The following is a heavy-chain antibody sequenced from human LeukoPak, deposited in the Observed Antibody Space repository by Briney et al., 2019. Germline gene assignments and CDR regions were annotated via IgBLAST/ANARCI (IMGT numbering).Heavy chain of an antibody. D-gene: IGHD3-10*01. Sequence: SQTLSLTCAISGDSVSSNSAAWNWIRQSPSRGLEWLGRTYYRSKWYNDYAVSVKSRITINPDTSKNQFSLQLNSVTPEDTAVYYCARDLVTMVRGVYYYYYGMDVWGQGTTVTVSS. CDR2: TYYRSKWYN. CDR3: ARDLVTMVRGVYYYYYGMDV. J-gene: IGHJ6*02. V-gene: IGHV6-1*01. CDR1: GDSVSSNSAA.